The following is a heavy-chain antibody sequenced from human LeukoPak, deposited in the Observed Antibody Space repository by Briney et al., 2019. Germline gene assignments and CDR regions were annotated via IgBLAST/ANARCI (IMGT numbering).Heavy chain of an antibody. Sequence: GGSLRLPCAASGFTFSSYAMHWVRQAPGKGLEWVAVISYDGSNQNYADSVKDRFTISRDNSKNTLYLQVNSLRAEDTAVYYCARPIRGYSYGYQYYWGQGTLVTVSS. D-gene: IGHD5-18*01. V-gene: IGHV3-30-3*01. CDR2: ISYDGSNQ. CDR1: GFTFSSYA. J-gene: IGHJ4*02. CDR3: ARPIRGYSYGYQYY.